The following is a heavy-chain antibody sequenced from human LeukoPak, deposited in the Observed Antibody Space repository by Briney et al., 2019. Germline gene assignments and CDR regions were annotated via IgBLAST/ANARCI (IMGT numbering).Heavy chain of an antibody. CDR1: GFTFSNAW. CDR2: IKSKTDGGTT. D-gene: IGHD3-22*01. CDR3: TTIGLSGYYDRSGYYYFDF. J-gene: IGHJ4*02. V-gene: IGHV3-15*07. Sequence: GGSLRLSCAASGFTFSNAWMNWVRQAPGKGLEWVGRIKSKTDGGTTDYAAPVKGRFTISRDDSKNMLYLQMNSLKTEDTAVYYCTTIGLSGYYDRSGYYYFDFWGQGTLVTVSS.